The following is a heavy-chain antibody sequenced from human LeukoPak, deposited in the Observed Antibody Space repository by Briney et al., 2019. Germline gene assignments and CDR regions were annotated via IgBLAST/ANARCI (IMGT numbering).Heavy chain of an antibody. D-gene: IGHD4-17*01. Sequence: PGGSLRLSCAASGFTFSSYAMSWVRQAPGKGLEWVSAISGSGGSTYYADSVKGRFTISRDNSKNTLYLQMNSLRAEDTAVYYCARRHPSRHGDRRDAFDIWGKGTMVTVSS. J-gene: IGHJ3*02. CDR2: ISGSGGST. CDR3: ARRHPSRHGDRRDAFDI. V-gene: IGHV3-23*01. CDR1: GFTFSSYA.